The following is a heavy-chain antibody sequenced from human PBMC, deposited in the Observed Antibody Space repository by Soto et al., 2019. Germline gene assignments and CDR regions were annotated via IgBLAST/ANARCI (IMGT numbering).Heavy chain of an antibody. CDR2: INPIIGII. CDR1: GGTFSTYT. CDR3: AGDPDSHYNDSHTSSYP. Sequence: QVQLVQSGAEVKKPGSSVKVSCKASGGTFSTYTITWVRQAPGQGLEWMGRINPIIGIINYAQKFQGRVTITADKFTGTAYMELTRLRYDDTSGYYCAGDPDSHYNDSHTSSYPWGQGTLVTVSS. D-gene: IGHD3-22*01. J-gene: IGHJ5*02. V-gene: IGHV1-69*08.